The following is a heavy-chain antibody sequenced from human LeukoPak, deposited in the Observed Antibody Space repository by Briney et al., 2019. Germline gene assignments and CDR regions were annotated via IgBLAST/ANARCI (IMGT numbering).Heavy chain of an antibody. CDR2: IYYSGST. V-gene: IGHV4-39*01. D-gene: IGHD4-23*01. CDR1: GGSISSSSYY. Sequence: SETLSLTCTVSGGSISSSSYYWDWIRQPLGKGLELIGTIYYSGSTYYNPSLKSRVTISVDTSKNQFSLKLTSVTAADTAVYYCARNLTTVVTPGAKYNYFDPWGQGTLVTVSS. CDR3: ARNLTTVVTPGAKYNYFDP. J-gene: IGHJ5*02.